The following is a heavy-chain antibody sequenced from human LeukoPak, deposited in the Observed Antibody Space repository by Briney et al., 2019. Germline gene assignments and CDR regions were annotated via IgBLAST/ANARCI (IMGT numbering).Heavy chain of an antibody. V-gene: IGHV1-18*01. CDR3: ARDDLDCSGGTCYPDDF. CDR2: ISAYNGNI. D-gene: IGHD2-15*01. CDR1: GATFSSYG. Sequence: ASVKVSCKASGATFSSYGISWVRQAPGQGLEWMGWISAYNGNIKYAQKFQGRATMTTDTSTSTAYMELRSLRSDDTAMYFCARDDLDCSGGTCYPDDFWGQGTLVTVSS. J-gene: IGHJ4*02.